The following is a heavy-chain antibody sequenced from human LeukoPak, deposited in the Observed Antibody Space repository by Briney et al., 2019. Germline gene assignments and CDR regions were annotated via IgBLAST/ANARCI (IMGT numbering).Heavy chain of an antibody. D-gene: IGHD1-26*01. Sequence: SLRLSCTASGFIFRDRAMSWVRQAPGKGLEWVGFIRAEGLGGTTQYAASVKDRFTISRDDANSIAYLHMNSLKTEDTAVYYCTRNSGTYRGYGMDVWGQGTTVTVSS. CDR1: GFIFRDRA. J-gene: IGHJ6*02. CDR2: IRAEGLGGTT. V-gene: IGHV3-49*04. CDR3: TRNSGTYRGYGMDV.